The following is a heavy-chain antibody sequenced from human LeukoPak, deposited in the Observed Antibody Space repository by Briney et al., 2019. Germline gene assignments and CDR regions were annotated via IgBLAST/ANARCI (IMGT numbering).Heavy chain of an antibody. V-gene: IGHV3-53*01. CDR3: AKSKYYDSSGPFDY. J-gene: IGHJ4*02. Sequence: GGSLRLSCAASGVIVSDHYMSWVRQAQGKGLEWVSVIYSGGSTYYAESVKGRFTISRDNSKNTVYLQMNSLRAEDTAVYYCAKSKYYDSSGPFDYWGQGTLVTVSS. CDR1: GVIVSDHY. D-gene: IGHD3-22*01. CDR2: IYSGGST.